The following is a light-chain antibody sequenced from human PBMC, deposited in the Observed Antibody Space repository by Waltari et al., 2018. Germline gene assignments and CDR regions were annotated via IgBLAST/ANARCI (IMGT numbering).Light chain of an antibody. CDR1: QNISSGF. Sequence: EIVLTQSPGTLSLSPGERATLSCRASQNISSGFLAWYQQKPGQAPRRLIFGASSRATGIPDRFSGSGSGTDFTLTINRLEPEDFAVYYCQQYGSSLFTFGPGTKVDIK. J-gene: IGKJ3*01. CDR3: QQYGSSLFT. V-gene: IGKV3-20*01. CDR2: GAS.